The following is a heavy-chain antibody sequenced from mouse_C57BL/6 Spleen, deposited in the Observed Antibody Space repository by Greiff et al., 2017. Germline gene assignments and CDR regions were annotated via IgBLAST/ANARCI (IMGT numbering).Heavy chain of an antibody. CDR2: IYPGSGST. CDR3: ARGGRNTAY. J-gene: IGHJ3*01. D-gene: IGHD1-1*01. Sequence: VQLQQPGAVLVKPGASVKMSCKTSGYTFTSYWMTWVKQRPGQGLEWIGDIYPGSGSTSYNQKFKGKATLTVDTSSSTAYMQLSSLTSEDSAVYYCARGGRNTAYWGQGTLVTVSA. CDR1: GYTFTSYW. V-gene: IGHV1-55*01.